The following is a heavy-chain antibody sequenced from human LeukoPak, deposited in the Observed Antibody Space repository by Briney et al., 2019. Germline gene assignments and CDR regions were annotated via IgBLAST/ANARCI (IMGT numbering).Heavy chain of an antibody. CDR1: GGTFSSYA. Sequence: ASVKVSCKASGGTFSSYAISWVRQAPGQGLEWMGRIIPILGVANYAQKFQGRVTITADKSTSTAYMELSSPRSEDTAVYYCARVTNGDYFDYWGQGTLVTVSS. D-gene: IGHD4-17*01. CDR3: ARVTNGDYFDY. V-gene: IGHV1-69*04. CDR2: IIPILGVA. J-gene: IGHJ4*02.